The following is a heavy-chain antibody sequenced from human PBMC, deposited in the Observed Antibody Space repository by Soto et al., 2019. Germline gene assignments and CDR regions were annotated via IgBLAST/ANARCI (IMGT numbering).Heavy chain of an antibody. Sequence: QVQLVQSGAEVKKPGSSVKVSCKASGGTFSNYAISWVRQAPGQGLEWMGKIIPMFGTIHFAQKSEGRVTITADRTTSTGYMELSSRNSEDTAIYYCARDGTQYDSTGHSLWGQGTLVTVS. J-gene: IGHJ4*02. CDR1: GGTFSNYA. D-gene: IGHD3-22*01. V-gene: IGHV1-69*06. CDR3: ARDGTQYDSTGHSL. CDR2: IIPMFGTI.